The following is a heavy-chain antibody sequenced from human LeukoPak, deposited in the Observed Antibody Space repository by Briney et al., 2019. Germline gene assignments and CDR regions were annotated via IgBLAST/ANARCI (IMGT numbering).Heavy chain of an antibody. J-gene: IGHJ3*02. CDR1: GFTFRAYA. CDR3: ARDPNGDYIGAFDM. CDR2: IRGGGGSA. V-gene: IGHV3-23*01. Sequence: GGSLRLSCTASGFTFRAYAMMWVRQAPGKGPEWVSAIRGGGGSAFYADSVKGRFTISRDNSKYTLFLQMNSLRAEDTAVYYCARDPNGDYIGAFDMWGPGTMVTVSS. D-gene: IGHD4-17*01.